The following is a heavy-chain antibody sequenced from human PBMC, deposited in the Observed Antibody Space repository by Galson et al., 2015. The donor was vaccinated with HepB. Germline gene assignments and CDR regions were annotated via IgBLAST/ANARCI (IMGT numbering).Heavy chain of an antibody. CDR1: GFMFSAYW. Sequence: SLRLSCAASGFMFSAYWMNWVRQAPGKGLEWVANTKQDGGEKYYVDSAKGRFTISRDNARNSLYLQMNNLRAEDTAVYYCARVRGDYYMDVWGRGTTVDVSS. V-gene: IGHV3-7*01. CDR2: TKQDGGEK. D-gene: IGHD3-10*01. J-gene: IGHJ6*03. CDR3: ARVRGDYYMDV.